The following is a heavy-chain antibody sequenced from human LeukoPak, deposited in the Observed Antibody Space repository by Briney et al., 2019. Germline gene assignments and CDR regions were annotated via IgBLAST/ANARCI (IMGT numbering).Heavy chain of an antibody. V-gene: IGHV4-34*01. Sequence: PSETLSLTCAIYGGSFSGYYWSWIRQPPGKGLEWIGEINHRGSTNYYPSLKSRVTISVDTSRNSFSLELSSVTAADTAVYYCARVGDCGGDCYPFNYWGQGTLTTISS. J-gene: IGHJ4*02. CDR2: INHRGST. CDR3: ARVGDCGGDCYPFNY. D-gene: IGHD2-21*02. CDR1: GGSFSGYY.